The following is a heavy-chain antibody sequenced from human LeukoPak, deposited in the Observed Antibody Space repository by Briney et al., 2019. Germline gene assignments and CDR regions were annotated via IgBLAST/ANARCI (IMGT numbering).Heavy chain of an antibody. CDR3: AKDTGITPSGISGFFDF. Sequence: GGSLRLSCAASGFSFDDYAMHWVRQAPGNGLEWVSLISGDGDSTYYADSVKGRFTISRDNSKDSLYLQMNSLRTEDTALYYCAKDTGITPSGISGFFDFWGQGTLVTVSS. CDR1: GFSFDDYA. J-gene: IGHJ4*02. V-gene: IGHV3-43*02. CDR2: ISGDGDST. D-gene: IGHD1-14*01.